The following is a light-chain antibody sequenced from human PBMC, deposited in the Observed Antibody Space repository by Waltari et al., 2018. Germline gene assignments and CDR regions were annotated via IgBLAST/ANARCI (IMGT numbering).Light chain of an antibody. CDR2: GAS. CDR1: QSVSSN. V-gene: IGKV3-15*01. J-gene: IGKJ4*01. CDR3: QQYNNWPLT. Sequence: EIVMTQSPATLSVSPGERATLSCMASQSVSSNLAWYQHKPGQAPRPLINGASTRSTGIPAWFIGSGSGTWFTLTISNMQSEDFAVYYCQQYNNWPLTFGGGTKVEIK.